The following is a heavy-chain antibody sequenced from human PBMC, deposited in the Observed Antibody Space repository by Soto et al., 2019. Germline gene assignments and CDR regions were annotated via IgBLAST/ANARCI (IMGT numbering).Heavy chain of an antibody. Sequence: SETLSLTCTVSGGSISSGGYYWGWIRQHPGKGLEWIGRIYYSGSTYYNPSLKSRVTISVDTSKNQFSLKLSSVTAADTAVSYCARVSGYSSSWWDNLDYWGQGTLVTVSS. CDR3: ARVSGYSSSWWDNLDY. D-gene: IGHD6-13*01. CDR1: GGSISSGGYY. V-gene: IGHV4-31*03. CDR2: IYYSGST. J-gene: IGHJ4*02.